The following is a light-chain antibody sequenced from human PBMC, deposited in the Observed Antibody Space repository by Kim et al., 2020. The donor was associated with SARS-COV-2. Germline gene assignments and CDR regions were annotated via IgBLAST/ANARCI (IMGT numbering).Light chain of an antibody. V-gene: IGKV3-15*01. CDR3: QQHNNWPPWT. CDR1: QSVSSN. CDR2: GAS. Sequence: EIVMTQSPATLSVSPGERATLSCRASQSVSSNLAWYQQKPGQAPRLLIYGASTRATGIPARFSGSGSGTELTLTISSLQSEDFALYYCQQHNNWPPWTFGQGTKVDIK. J-gene: IGKJ1*01.